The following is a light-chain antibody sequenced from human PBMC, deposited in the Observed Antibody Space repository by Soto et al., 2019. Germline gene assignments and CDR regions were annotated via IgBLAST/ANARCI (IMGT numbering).Light chain of an antibody. CDR2: AAS. Sequence: EIKLTQSASFLSASVGDRVTITCRASETISDYLTWYQHKPGTAPKIMIFAASSLQSGVKSRFSGGGSGTNFTLTITSLQPEDFVTYYCKKSYRTQLTGGGGHKV. J-gene: IGKJ4*01. CDR3: KKSYRTQLT. V-gene: IGKV1-39*01. CDR1: ETISDY.